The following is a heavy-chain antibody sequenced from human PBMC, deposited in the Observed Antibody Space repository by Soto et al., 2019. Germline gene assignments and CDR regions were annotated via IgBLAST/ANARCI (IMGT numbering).Heavy chain of an antibody. Sequence: QVQLQESGPGLVKPSGTLSLTCDVFGASITSSNWWSWVRQSPGGGLEWIGEVFHGGSTNYNPSLKSGFPVPGEKSKNKFSLILTSLPAADGPFYFGARARRILGVPFDPWGQGIRVTVSS. CDR3: ARARRILGVPFDP. V-gene: IGHV4-4*02. CDR2: VFHGGST. CDR1: GASITSSNW. J-gene: IGHJ5*02. D-gene: IGHD3-3*01.